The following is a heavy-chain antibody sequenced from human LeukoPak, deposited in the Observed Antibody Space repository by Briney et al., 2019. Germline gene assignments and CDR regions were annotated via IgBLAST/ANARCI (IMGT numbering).Heavy chain of an antibody. Sequence: SQTLSLTCTVSGGSISGGGYYWSWIRQHPGKGLEWIGYIYYSGSTYYNPSLKSRVTISVDTSKNQFSLKLSSVTAADTAVYYCARANSGYDVEFDYWGQGTLVTVSS. CDR3: ARANSGYDVEFDY. J-gene: IGHJ4*02. D-gene: IGHD5-12*01. CDR2: IYYSGST. V-gene: IGHV4-31*03. CDR1: GGSISGGGYY.